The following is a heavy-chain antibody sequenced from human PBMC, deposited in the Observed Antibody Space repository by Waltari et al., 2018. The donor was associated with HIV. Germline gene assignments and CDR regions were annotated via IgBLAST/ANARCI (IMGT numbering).Heavy chain of an antibody. J-gene: IGHJ3*02. V-gene: IGHV4-4*07. Sequence: QVQLEESGPGLVKPSETLSLTCTVSGGSISSYYWSWIRLPAGKGLEWIGRIYTSGSTNANPALKSRVTLSVDTSMTQFSLRLSSVTAADTAVYYCARGLRLGELSLYKYAFDIWGQGTMVTVSS. CDR1: GGSISSYY. CDR2: IYTSGST. D-gene: IGHD3-16*02. CDR3: ARGLRLGELSLYKYAFDI.